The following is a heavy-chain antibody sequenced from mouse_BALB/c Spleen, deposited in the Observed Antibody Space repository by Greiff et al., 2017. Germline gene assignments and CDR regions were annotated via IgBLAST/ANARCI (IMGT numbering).Heavy chain of an antibody. CDR2: IYPGDGDT. CDR1: GYTFTSYW. Sequence: QVQLQQSGAELARPGASVKLSCKASGYTFTSYWMQWVKQRPGQGLAWIGAIYPGDGDTRYTQKFKGKATLTADKSSSTAYMQLSSLASEDSAVYYCARTHYYGFPAWFAYWGQGTLVTGSA. CDR3: ARTHYYGFPAWFAY. D-gene: IGHD1-1*01. J-gene: IGHJ3*01. V-gene: IGHV1-87*01.